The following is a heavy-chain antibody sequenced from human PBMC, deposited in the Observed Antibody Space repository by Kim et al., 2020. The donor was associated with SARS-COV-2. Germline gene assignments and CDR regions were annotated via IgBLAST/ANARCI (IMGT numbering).Heavy chain of an antibody. CDR2: ISAYNGNT. V-gene: IGHV1-18*01. Sequence: ASVKVSCKASAYTFTSYGISWVRQAPGQGLEWMGWISAYNGNTNYAQKLQGRVTMTTDTSTSTAYMELRSLRSDDTAVYYCARGGYYDFWSGYYISPGYYYYGMDVWGQGTTVTVSS. CDR1: AYTFTSYG. J-gene: IGHJ6*02. D-gene: IGHD3-3*01. CDR3: ARGGYYDFWSGYYISPGYYYYGMDV.